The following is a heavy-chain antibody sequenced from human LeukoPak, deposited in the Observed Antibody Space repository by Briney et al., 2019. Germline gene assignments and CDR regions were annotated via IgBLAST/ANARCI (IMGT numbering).Heavy chain of an antibody. CDR2: IYHSGST. J-gene: IGHJ4*02. D-gene: IGHD3-16*01. CDR1: GGSISSGGYY. V-gene: IGHV4-30-2*01. CDR3: ASAYYYFDY. Sequence: SQTLSLTCTVSGGSISSGGYYWSWIRQPPGKGLEWIGYIYHSGSTYYNPSLKSRVTISVDRSKNQFSLKLTSVTAADTALYYCASAYYYFDYWGQGTLVTVSS.